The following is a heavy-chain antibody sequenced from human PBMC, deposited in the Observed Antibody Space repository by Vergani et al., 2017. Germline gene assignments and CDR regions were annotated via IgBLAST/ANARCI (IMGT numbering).Heavy chain of an antibody. CDR3: ARGDYGILTGYRY. D-gene: IGHD3-9*01. CDR2: INPSGGHT. CDR1: GYTFSNYY. V-gene: IGHV1-46*03. J-gene: IGHJ4*02. Sequence: QVQVVQSGAEVKKSGASVKVSCKTSGYTFSNYYMHWVRQAPGQGLACMGIINPSGGHTNYAQKFQGRVTMSRDTSTSTVYMELSSLRSEDTAIYYCARGDYGILTGYRYWGQGTLVTVSA.